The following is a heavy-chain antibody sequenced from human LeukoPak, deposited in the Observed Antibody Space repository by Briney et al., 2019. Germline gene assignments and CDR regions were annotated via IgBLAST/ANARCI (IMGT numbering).Heavy chain of an antibody. D-gene: IGHD6-19*01. Sequence: PGGSLRLSCAASGFTVSSNYMSWVRQAPGKGLEWVSVIYSGGSTYYADSVKGRFTISRDNSKNTLYLQVNSLRAEDTAVYYCARTGIAVAGMSNWGQGTLVTVSS. CDR2: IYSGGST. J-gene: IGHJ4*02. CDR3: ARTGIAVAGMSN. CDR1: GFTVSSNY. V-gene: IGHV3-53*01.